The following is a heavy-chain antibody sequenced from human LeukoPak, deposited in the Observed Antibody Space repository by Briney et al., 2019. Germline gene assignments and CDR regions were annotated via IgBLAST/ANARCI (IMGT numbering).Heavy chain of an antibody. CDR3: AREQAAVADFDY. D-gene: IGHD6-19*01. Sequence: PSETLSLTCTVSGGSISSGDYYWSWIRQPPGKGLEWIGYIYYSGSTYYNPSPKSRVTISVDTSKIQLSLKLSSVTAADTAVYYCAREQAAVADFDYWGQGTLVTVSS. CDR1: GGSISSGDYY. CDR2: IYYSGST. J-gene: IGHJ4*02. V-gene: IGHV4-30-4*08.